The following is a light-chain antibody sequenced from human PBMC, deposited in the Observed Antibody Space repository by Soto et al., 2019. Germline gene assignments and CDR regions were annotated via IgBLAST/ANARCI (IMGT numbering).Light chain of an antibody. CDR1: LSVSSY. Sequence: EIVLTQSPATLSLSPGEGATLSCRASLSVSSYLAWYQQKPGQAPRLLIYDASNRATGIPARFSGSGSGTDFTLTISSLEPEDFAVYYCHQRSNWPRTFGQGTKLEIK. CDR3: HQRSNWPRT. CDR2: DAS. V-gene: IGKV3-11*01. J-gene: IGKJ2*01.